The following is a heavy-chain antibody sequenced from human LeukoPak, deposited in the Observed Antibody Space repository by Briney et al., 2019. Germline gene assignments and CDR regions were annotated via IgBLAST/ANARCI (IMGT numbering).Heavy chain of an antibody. CDR1: GGSASSGSYY. CDR2: IYYSGST. V-gene: IGHV4-61*01. D-gene: IGHD2-2*01. J-gene: IGHJ6*04. Sequence: PSETLSLTCTVSGGSASSGSYYWSWIRQPPGKGLEWIGYIYYSGSTNYNPSLKSRVTISVDTSKNQFSLKLSSVTAADTAVYYCARLGCSSTSCYDYYGMDVWGKGTTVTVSS. CDR3: ARLGCSSTSCYDYYGMDV.